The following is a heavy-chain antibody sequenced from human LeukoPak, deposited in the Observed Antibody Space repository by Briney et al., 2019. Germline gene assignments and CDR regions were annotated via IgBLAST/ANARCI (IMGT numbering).Heavy chain of an antibody. CDR2: IYPGDSHT. CDR1: GDSFTSYW. Sequence: GESLKISCKGSGDSFTSYWIAWVRQMPGKGLEWMGIIYPGDSHTRYSPSFQGQVSISADKSTSTAYLQWSSLKASDTAMYYCARLGIQLWLDYWGQGTLVTVSS. V-gene: IGHV5-51*01. D-gene: IGHD5-18*01. J-gene: IGHJ4*02. CDR3: ARLGIQLWLDY.